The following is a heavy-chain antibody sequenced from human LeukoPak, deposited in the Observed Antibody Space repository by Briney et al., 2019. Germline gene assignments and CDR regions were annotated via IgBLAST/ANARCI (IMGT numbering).Heavy chain of an antibody. V-gene: IGHV3-23*01. J-gene: IGHJ4*02. Sequence: GGSLRLSCAASGFTFSSNAMSWVRQAPGKGLEWVSAIRGSGGGTYYADSVKGRFTISRDNSKNTLYLQMNSLRAEDTAVYYCAKVRSDYYDILTGNYNPLFDSWGQGTLVTVSS. CDR2: IRGSGGGT. CDR1: GFTFSSNA. D-gene: IGHD3-9*01. CDR3: AKVRSDYYDILTGNYNPLFDS.